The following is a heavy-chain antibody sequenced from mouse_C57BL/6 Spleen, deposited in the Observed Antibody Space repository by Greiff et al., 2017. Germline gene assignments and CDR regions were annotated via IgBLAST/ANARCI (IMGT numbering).Heavy chain of an antibody. CDR1: GYTFTSYW. D-gene: IGHD3-2*02. V-gene: IGHV1-50*01. J-gene: IGHJ2*01. CDR3: ARSGTAQEYFDY. CDR2: IDPSDSYT. Sequence: VQLQQPGAELVKPGASVKLSCKASGYTFTSYWMQWVKQRPGQGLEWIGEIDPSDSYTNYNQKFKGKATLTVDTSSSTAYMQLSSLTSEDSAVYYCARSGTAQEYFDYWGQGTTLTVSS.